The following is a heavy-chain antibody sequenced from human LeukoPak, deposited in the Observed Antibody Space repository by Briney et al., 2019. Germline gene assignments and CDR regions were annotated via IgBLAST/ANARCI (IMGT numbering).Heavy chain of an antibody. V-gene: IGHV3-66*01. J-gene: IGHJ4*02. CDR2: IYSGGST. D-gene: IGHD3-3*01. CDR3: ARNPMEEYFDS. CDR1: GFTVSSNY. Sequence: PGGSLRLSCAASGFTVSSNYMSWVRQAPGKGLEWVSVIYSGGSTYYADSVKGRFTISRDNSKNTLYLQMNSLRAEDTAVYYCARNPMEEYFDSWGQGTQVTVSS.